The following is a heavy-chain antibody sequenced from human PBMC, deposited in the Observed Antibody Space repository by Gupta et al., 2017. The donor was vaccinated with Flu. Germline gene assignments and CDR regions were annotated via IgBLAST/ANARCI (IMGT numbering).Heavy chain of an antibody. V-gene: IGHV2-5*01. CDR2: IYWNDDK. Sequence: QITLKESGPTLVKPTQTLTLTCTFSGFSLSTSGVGVGWIRQPPGKALEWLALIYWNDDKRYSPSLKSRLTITKDTSKNQVVLTMTNMDPVDTATYYCAHSPRLAAVAGIVGHSDFDYWGQGTLVTVSS. J-gene: IGHJ4*02. CDR1: GFSLSTSGVG. CDR3: AHSPRLAAVAGIVGHSDFDY. D-gene: IGHD6-19*01.